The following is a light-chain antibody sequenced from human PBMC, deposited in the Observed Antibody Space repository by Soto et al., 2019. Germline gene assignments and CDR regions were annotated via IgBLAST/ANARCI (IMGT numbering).Light chain of an antibody. CDR2: YDS. J-gene: IGLJ6*01. V-gene: IGLV3-21*04. CDR3: QVWDSSSDPV. CDR1: NIGSKS. Sequence: SSELTQPPSVSVAPGKTARITCGGNNIGSKSVHWYQQKPGQAPVLVIYYDSDRPSGIPERFSGSNSGNTATLTISRVEAGDEADYYCQVWDSSSDPVFGSGTQLTVL.